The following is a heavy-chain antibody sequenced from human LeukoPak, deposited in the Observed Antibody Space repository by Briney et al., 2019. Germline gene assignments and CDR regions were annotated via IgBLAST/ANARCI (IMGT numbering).Heavy chain of an antibody. V-gene: IGHV3-48*01. CDR1: GFTFTSYS. Sequence: GGSLRLSCAASGFTFTSYSMDWVRQAPGKGLEWVSYISSSSSIYYADSVKGRFTISRDNAKNSLYLQMNSLRAEDTAVYYCAKDLTLYGDYYYYYMDVWGKGTTVTISS. D-gene: IGHD4-17*01. J-gene: IGHJ6*03. CDR3: AKDLTLYGDYYYYYMDV. CDR2: ISSSSSI.